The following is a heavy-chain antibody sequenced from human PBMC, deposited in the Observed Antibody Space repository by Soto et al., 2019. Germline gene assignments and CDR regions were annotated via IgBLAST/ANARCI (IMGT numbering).Heavy chain of an antibody. Sequence: EVQLVQSGAEVKKPGESLKISCKASGYSFTSNWIGWVRQMPGKGLEWIGIIYPGDSDTRYSPSLQGQVTMSTDKSISTAYLQWGSLKASDTAMYYCARHRAYGSGNVVFDYWGQGTLVTVSS. V-gene: IGHV5-51*01. CDR1: GYSFTSNW. J-gene: IGHJ4*02. CDR2: IYPGDSDT. CDR3: ARHRAYGSGNVVFDY. D-gene: IGHD3-10*01.